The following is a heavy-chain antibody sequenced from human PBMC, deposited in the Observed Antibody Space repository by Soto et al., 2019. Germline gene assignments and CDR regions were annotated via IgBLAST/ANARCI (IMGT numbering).Heavy chain of an antibody. CDR2: ISDSGGRT. Sequence: GGSLRLSCAVSGFTFNNYAMNWVRQAPGKGLEWVSSISDSGGRTYYADSAKGRFTISRDNSKNTLYLQMNSLRAEDTAIYYCAKDALGDYFYYGMDVWGQGTTVTVSS. CDR3: AKDALGDYFYYGMDV. CDR1: GFTFNNYA. V-gene: IGHV3-23*01. J-gene: IGHJ6*02.